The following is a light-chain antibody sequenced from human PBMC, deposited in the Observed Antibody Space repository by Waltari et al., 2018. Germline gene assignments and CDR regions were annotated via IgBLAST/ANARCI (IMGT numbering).Light chain of an antibody. CDR1: HSLVCSDGNTY. J-gene: IGKJ1*01. Sequence: DVVMTQSPLSLPVTLGQPASISCRSSHSLVCSDGNTYWRWFQQRPGQSPRRLIYKVSNRDSGVPDRFSGSGSGTDFTLKISRVEAEDVGVYYCMQGSHWPPWTFGQGTKVEIK. V-gene: IGKV2-30*01. CDR2: KVS. CDR3: MQGSHWPPWT.